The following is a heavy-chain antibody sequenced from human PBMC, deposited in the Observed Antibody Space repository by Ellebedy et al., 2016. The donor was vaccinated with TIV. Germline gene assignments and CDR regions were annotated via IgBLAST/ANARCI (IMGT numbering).Heavy chain of an antibody. J-gene: IGHJ4*02. D-gene: IGHD3-16*01. CDR2: INSDGSST. Sequence: GGSLRLSXAASGFTFSGYWMHWVRKAQGKGLVWVSRINSDGSSTNYADAVKGRFTISRDNAKNTLYLQMSSLRAEDTAVYYCTSLGGLDYWGQGTLVTVSS. CDR1: GFTFSGYW. CDR3: TSLGGLDY. V-gene: IGHV3-74*01.